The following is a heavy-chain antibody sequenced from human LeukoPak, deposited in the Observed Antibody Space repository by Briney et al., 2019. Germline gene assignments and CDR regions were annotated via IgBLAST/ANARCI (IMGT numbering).Heavy chain of an antibody. J-gene: IGHJ6*03. Sequence: GESLKISCKGSGYSFTSYWIGWVRQMPGKGLEWMGIICPGDSDTRYSPSFQGQVTISADKSISTAYLRWSSLKASDTAMYYCARRSAATSHGYYYYMDVWGKGTTVTVSS. CDR3: ARRSAATSHGYYYYMDV. CDR2: ICPGDSDT. V-gene: IGHV5-51*01. CDR1: GYSFTSYW. D-gene: IGHD2-2*01.